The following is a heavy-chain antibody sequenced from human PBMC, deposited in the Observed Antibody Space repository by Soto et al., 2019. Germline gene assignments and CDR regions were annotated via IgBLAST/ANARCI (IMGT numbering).Heavy chain of an antibody. D-gene: IGHD3-10*01. CDR2: IYYSGST. CDR1: GGSISSSSYY. J-gene: IGHJ5*02. CDR3: ARQSGYYYGSGSYFRPPPWFDP. V-gene: IGHV4-39*01. Sequence: QLQLQESGPGLVKPSETLSLTCTVSGGSISSSSYYWGWIRQPPGKGLEWIGSIYYSGSTYYNPSRRSRVTISVDTSKNQFSLKLSSVTAADTAVYYCARQSGYYYGSGSYFRPPPWFDPWGQGTLVTVSS.